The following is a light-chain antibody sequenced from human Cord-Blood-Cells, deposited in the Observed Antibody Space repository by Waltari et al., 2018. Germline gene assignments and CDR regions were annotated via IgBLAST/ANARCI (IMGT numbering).Light chain of an antibody. V-gene: IGLV2-18*02. CDR1: SSDVGSYNR. CDR3: SSYTSSSTFVV. CDR2: EVS. J-gene: IGLJ2*01. Sequence: QSALTQPPSVSGSPGQSVTISCTGTSSDVGSYNRVSWSPQPPGTAPILMIYEVSNRPSGVPERFSGSKSGNTASLTISGLQAEDEADYYCSSYTSSSTFVVFGGGTKLTVL.